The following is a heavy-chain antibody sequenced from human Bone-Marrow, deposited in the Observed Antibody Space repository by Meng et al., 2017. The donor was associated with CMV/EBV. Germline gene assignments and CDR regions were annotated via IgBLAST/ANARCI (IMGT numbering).Heavy chain of an antibody. V-gene: IGHV4-61*01. CDR1: GGSVSSGSYY. J-gene: IGHJ6*02. D-gene: IGHD4-11*01. CDR3: ARDVTTTGGYYYYGMDV. Sequence: SEPLSLTCTVSGGSVSSGSYYWSWIRQPPGKGLEWIGYIYYSGSTNYNPSLKSRVTISVDTSKNQFSLKLSSVTAADTAVYYCARDVTTTGGYYYYGMDVWGQGTTVTVSS. CDR2: IYYSGST.